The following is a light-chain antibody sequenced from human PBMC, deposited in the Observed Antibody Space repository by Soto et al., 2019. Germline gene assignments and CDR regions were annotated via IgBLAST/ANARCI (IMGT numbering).Light chain of an antibody. CDR2: GAS. CDR3: QQDYNLPPT. V-gene: IGKV3D-7*01. J-gene: IGKJ4*01. Sequence: PGERVTLSCRASQSVSSSYLTWYQQKPGQAPRLLIYGASTRATSIPARFSGSESGTDFTLTISSLQPEDFAVYYCQQDYNLPPTFGGGTKVEIK. CDR1: QSVSSSY.